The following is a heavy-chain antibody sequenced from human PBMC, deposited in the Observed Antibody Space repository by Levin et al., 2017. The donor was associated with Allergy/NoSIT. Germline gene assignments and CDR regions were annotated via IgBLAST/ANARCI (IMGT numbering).Heavy chain of an antibody. CDR2: INHSGST. D-gene: IGHD3-10*01. CDR3: ARSGVWGSGSYYTIRWFDP. J-gene: IGHJ5*02. V-gene: IGHV4-34*01. Sequence: PSETLSLTCAVYGGSFSGYYWSWIRQPPGKGLEWIGEINHSGSTNYNPSLKSRVTISVDTSKNQFSLKLSSVTAADMAVYYCARSGVWGSGSYYTIRWFDPWGQGTLVTVSS. CDR1: GGSFSGYY.